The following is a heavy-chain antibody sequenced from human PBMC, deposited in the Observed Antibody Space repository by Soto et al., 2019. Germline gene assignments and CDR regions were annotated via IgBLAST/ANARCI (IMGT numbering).Heavy chain of an antibody. CDR3: ARASGGNHYNWFDP. D-gene: IGHD4-4*01. CDR2: INHSGST. J-gene: IGHJ5*02. V-gene: IGHV4-34*01. CDR1: GGSFSGYY. Sequence: SETLSLTCAVYGGSFSGYYWSWIRQPPGKGLEWIGEINHSGSTNYNPSLKSRVTISVDTSKNQFSLKLSSVTAADTAVYYCARASGGNHYNWFDPWGQGTLVTVSS.